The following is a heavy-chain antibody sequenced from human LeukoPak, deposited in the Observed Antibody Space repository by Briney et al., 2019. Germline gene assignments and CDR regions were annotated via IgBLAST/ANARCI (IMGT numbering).Heavy chain of an antibody. CDR3: AKWSERRHASVT. D-gene: IGHD2-8*01. J-gene: IGHJ3*02. Sequence: PSETLSLTCAVSGGTVSSDYSNWIRQPPGKGLEWIGYIYYSGSTNYNPSLKSRVTLSVDTSKNQFSLKLSSVTAADAATYSCAKWSERRHASVTSGEGTMVTVSS. V-gene: IGHV4-59*02. CDR2: IYYSGST. CDR1: GGTVSSDY.